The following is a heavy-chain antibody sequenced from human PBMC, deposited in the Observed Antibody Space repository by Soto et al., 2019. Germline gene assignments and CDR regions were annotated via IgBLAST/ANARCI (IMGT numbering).Heavy chain of an antibody. CDR2: IYYSDST. Sequence: QLHLQESGPGLVKTSQTLSLTCSVSGDSIISGDYYWTWLRQYPGKGLEYIGYIYYSDSTYYNPCLDRRVTISIDASKTPFSLSLSSVTAAHPAVYFCSTLRGFLCRTDSWGQGTLVTVSS. J-gene: IGHJ4*02. D-gene: IGHD3-3*01. CDR3: STLRGFLCRTDS. CDR1: GDSIISGDYY. V-gene: IGHV4-31*03.